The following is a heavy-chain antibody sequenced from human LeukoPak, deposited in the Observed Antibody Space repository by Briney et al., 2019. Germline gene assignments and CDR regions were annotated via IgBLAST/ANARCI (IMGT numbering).Heavy chain of an antibody. CDR3: ARESSGVGYIYGYFY. CDR1: GYTFTGYY. V-gene: IGHV1-2*02. J-gene: IGHJ4*02. D-gene: IGHD5-18*01. Sequence: ASVKVSCKASGYTFTGYYMHWVRQAPGQGLEWMGWINPNSGGTNYAQKFQGRVTVTRDTSISTAYMELTRLRSDDTAVYYCARESSGVGYIYGYFYWGQGTLVTVSS. CDR2: INPNSGGT.